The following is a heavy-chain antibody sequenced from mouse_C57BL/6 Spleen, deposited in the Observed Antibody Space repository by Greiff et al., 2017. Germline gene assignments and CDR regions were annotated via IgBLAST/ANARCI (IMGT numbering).Heavy chain of an antibody. D-gene: IGHD2-5*01. J-gene: IGHJ4*01. CDR2: IYPSSGTT. V-gene: IGHV1-81*01. CDR3: ARSGSNYDAMDY. CDR1: GYTFTSYG. Sequence: VQLQQSGAELARPGASVKLSCKASGYTFTSYGISWVKQRTGQGLEWIGEIYPSSGTTYYNEKFKGKATLTADKSSSTAYMELRSLTSEDSAVYFCARSGSNYDAMDYWGQGTSVTVSS.